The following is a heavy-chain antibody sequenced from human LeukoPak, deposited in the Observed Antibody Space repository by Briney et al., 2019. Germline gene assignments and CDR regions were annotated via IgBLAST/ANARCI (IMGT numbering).Heavy chain of an antibody. J-gene: IGHJ4*02. CDR1: GGSISSYY. CDR2: INTSGFT. Sequence: KPSETLSLTCTVSGGSISSYYCSWIRRPAGKGLEWIGRINTSGFTDYNPSLKSRVTMSVDKSKNQFSLKLRSVTTADTAVYYCASYRGSSGYFDSWGQGTLVTVSS. V-gene: IGHV4-4*07. CDR3: ASYRGSSGYFDS. D-gene: IGHD6-6*01.